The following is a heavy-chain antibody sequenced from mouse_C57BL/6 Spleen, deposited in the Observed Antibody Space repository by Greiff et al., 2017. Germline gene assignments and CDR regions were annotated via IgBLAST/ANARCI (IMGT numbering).Heavy chain of an antibody. V-gene: IGHV1-81*01. CDR3: ARKGTAQGLDY. CDR1: GYTFTSYG. CDR2: IYPRSGNT. J-gene: IGHJ2*01. Sequence: VKLMESGAELARPGASVKLSCKASGYTFTSYGISWVKQRTGQGLEWIGEIYPRSGNTYYNEKLKGKATLTADKSSSTAYMELRSLTSEDSAVYFCARKGTAQGLDYWGQGTTLTVSS. D-gene: IGHD3-2*02.